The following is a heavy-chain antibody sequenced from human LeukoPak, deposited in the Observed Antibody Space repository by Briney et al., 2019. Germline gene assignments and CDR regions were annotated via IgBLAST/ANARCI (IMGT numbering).Heavy chain of an antibody. J-gene: IGHJ4*02. V-gene: IGHV3-11*04. D-gene: IGHD6-19*01. Sequence: GGSLRLSCAASGFTVSSNYMSWIRQAPGKGLEWVSYISSSGNTIYYADSVKGRFTISRDNAKNSLFLQMNSLRAEDTAVYYCARGTSGWYDFDYWGQGTLVTVSS. CDR1: GFTVSSNY. CDR3: ARGTSGWYDFDY. CDR2: ISSSGNTI.